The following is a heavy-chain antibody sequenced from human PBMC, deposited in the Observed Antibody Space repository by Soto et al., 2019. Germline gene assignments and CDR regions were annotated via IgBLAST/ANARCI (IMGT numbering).Heavy chain of an antibody. Sequence: SETLSLTCAVYGGSFSGYYWSWIRQPPGKGLEWIGEINHSGSTNYNPSLKSRVTISVDTSKNQFSLKLSSVTAADTAVYYCARDRPGCDSSGSGVDVWGQGTTVTVSS. V-gene: IGHV4-34*01. CDR3: ARDRPGCDSSGSGVDV. CDR1: GGSFSGYY. J-gene: IGHJ6*02. D-gene: IGHD3-22*01. CDR2: INHSGST.